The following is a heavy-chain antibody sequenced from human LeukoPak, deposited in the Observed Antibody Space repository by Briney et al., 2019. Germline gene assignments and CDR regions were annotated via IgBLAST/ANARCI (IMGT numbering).Heavy chain of an antibody. CDR2: NHHSGST. V-gene: IGHV4-38-2*01. J-gene: IGHJ4*02. CDR3: ARVADQWLLQYYFDY. Sequence: ASETLSLTCAFSGYSISSGYYWGWLRQPPGKGLEWIGSNHHSGSTYYHPSIRSRDTISVDTSKNQFPPKLSSVTAADTAVYYCARVADQWLLQYYFDYWGQGTLVTVSS. D-gene: IGHD6-19*01. CDR1: GYSISSGYY.